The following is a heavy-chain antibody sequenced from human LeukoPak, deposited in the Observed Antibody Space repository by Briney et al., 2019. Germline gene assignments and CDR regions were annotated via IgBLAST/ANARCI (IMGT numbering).Heavy chain of an antibody. J-gene: IGHJ5*02. Sequence: ASVKVSCKASGGTFSSYAISWVRQAPGQGLEWMGGIIPIFGTANYAQKFQGRVTITADESTSTAYMELSSLRSEDTAVYYCARVNSPYYDSSGYYLGGFDPWGQGTLVTVSS. V-gene: IGHV1-69*13. CDR1: GGTFSSYA. CDR2: IIPIFGTA. CDR3: ARVNSPYYDSSGYYLGGFDP. D-gene: IGHD3-22*01.